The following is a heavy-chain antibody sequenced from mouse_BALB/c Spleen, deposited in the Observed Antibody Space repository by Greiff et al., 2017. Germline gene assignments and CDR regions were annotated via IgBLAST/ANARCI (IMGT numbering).Heavy chain of an antibody. Sequence: EVKLVESGGGLVQPGGSMKLSCVASGFTFSNYWMNWVRQSPEKGLEWVAEIRLKSNNYATHYAESVKGRFTISRDDSKSSVYLQMNNLRAEDTGIYYCTRHDGYLYYYAMDYWGQGTSVTVSS. CDR2: IRLKSNNYAT. J-gene: IGHJ4*01. CDR1: GFTFSNYW. D-gene: IGHD2-3*01. V-gene: IGHV6-6*02. CDR3: TRHDGYLYYYAMDY.